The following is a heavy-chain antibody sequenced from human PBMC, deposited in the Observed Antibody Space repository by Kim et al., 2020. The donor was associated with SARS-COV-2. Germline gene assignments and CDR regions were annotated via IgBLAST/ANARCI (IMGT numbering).Heavy chain of an antibody. V-gene: IGHV2-70*11. CDR3: ARLYTGSCQGAY. J-gene: IGHJ4*02. CDR1: GFSLRTSGMC. D-gene: IGHD1-1*01. CDR2: IDWDGDK. Sequence: SGPTLVKPTQTLTLTCTFSGFSLRTSGMCVNWIRQPPGKALEWLARIDWDGDKHYRTSLKARLTISKDTSKNQVVLTMTNVDPVDTATYYCARLYTGSCQGAYWGQGALVTVSS.